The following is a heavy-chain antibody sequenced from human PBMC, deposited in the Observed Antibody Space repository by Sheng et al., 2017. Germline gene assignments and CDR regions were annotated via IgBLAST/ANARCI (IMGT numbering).Heavy chain of an antibody. CDR3: AKDPNGDYIGGFLIP. CDR1: GFTFSTYA. CDR2: ISGSGYNT. J-gene: IGHJ3*01. V-gene: IGHV3-23*01. D-gene: IGHD2-8*01. Sequence: EVQLLESGETWYSRGGPVRLSCAASGFTFSTYAITWVRQTPGKGLEWVSSISGSGYNTYYADSVKGRFTISRDNSKNTLYLQINSLRAEDTAVYYCAKDPNGDYIGGFLIPGGQGTMVTVSS.